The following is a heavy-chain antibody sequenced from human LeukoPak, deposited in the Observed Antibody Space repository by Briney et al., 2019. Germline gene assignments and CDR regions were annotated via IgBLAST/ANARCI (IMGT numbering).Heavy chain of an antibody. D-gene: IGHD7-27*01. CDR1: GGSFSGYY. V-gene: IGHV4-34*01. J-gene: IGHJ5*02. CDR2: ISYSGTN. CDR3: ASLGTLRS. Sequence: SETLSLTCAVYGGSFSGYYWSWIRQPPGKGLEWIGRISYSGTNYNNPSLKSRVSISIDTSKNQFSVKLTSVTAADTAMYYCASLGTLRSWGQGTLVTVSS.